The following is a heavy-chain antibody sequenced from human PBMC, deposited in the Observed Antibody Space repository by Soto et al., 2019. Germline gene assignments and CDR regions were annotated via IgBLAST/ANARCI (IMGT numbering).Heavy chain of an antibody. CDR2: IWYDGSNK. D-gene: IGHD1-26*01. J-gene: IGHJ4*02. V-gene: IGHV3-33*01. CDR3: ARDHVGSYYDY. CDR1: GFTFSSYG. Sequence: QVQLVESGGGVVQPGRSLRLSCAASGFTFSSYGMHWVRQAPGKGLEWVAVIWYDGSNKYYADSVKGRFTISRDNSKNTLYLQMNSLRAEDTAVYYCARDHVGSYYDYWGQGTLVTVSS.